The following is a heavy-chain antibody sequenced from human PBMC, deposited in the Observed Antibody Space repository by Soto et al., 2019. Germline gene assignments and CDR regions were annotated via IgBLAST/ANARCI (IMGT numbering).Heavy chain of an antibody. V-gene: IGHV4-39*01. D-gene: IGHD3-9*01. CDR2: IYYSGST. Sequence: PSETLSLTCTVSGGSISSSSYYWGWIRQPPGKGLEWIGSIYYSGSTYYNPSLKSRVTISVDTSKNQFSLKLSPVTAADTAVYYCARLGSSSRRVLRYFDWFDYWGQGTLVTVSS. CDR3: ARLGSSSRRVLRYFDWFDY. J-gene: IGHJ4*02. CDR1: GGSISSSSYY.